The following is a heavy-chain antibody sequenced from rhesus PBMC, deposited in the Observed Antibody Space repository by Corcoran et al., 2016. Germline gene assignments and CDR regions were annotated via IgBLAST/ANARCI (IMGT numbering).Heavy chain of an antibody. CDR2: IYGSSTST. CDR3: AREYCTGSGCYFDY. J-gene: IGHJ4*01. V-gene: IGHV4S10*01. CDR1: GGSISDSYR. D-gene: IGHD2-21*01. Sequence: QVQLQESGPGVVKPSETLSLTCAVSGGSISDSYRWSWIRQPPGKGLEWIGYIYGSSTSTNCHPYSRSRVTMSKGTSQSQFSLKLDSVTAADTAVYYCAREYCTGSGCYFDYWGQGVLVTVSS.